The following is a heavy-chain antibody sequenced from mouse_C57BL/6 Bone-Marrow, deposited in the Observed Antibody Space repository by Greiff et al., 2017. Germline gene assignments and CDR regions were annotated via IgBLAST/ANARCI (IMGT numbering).Heavy chain of an antibody. CDR1: GYTFTDHP. CDR2: IYPRDGST. J-gene: IGHJ4*01. V-gene: IGHV1-78*01. Sequence: VKLVESAAELVKPGASVKISCKVSGYTFTDHPIHWMKQRPEQGLEWIGYIYPRDGSTKYNEKFKGKATLTADKSSSTAYMQLNSLTSEDSAVYFCARYDYEDAMDYWGQGTSVTVSS. D-gene: IGHD2-4*01. CDR3: ARYDYEDAMDY.